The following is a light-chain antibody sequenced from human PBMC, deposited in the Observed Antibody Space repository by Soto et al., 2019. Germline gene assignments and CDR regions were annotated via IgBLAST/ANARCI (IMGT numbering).Light chain of an antibody. CDR2: GAS. Sequence: EIVLTHSPGTLSLSPWERATLSCRASQSVSSSYLAWYQQKPGQAPRLLIYGASSRATGIPDRFSGSGSGTDFTLTISRLEPEDFAVYYCQQYNDNWPTFGQGTKVDIK. CDR3: QQYNDNWPT. J-gene: IGKJ1*01. V-gene: IGKV3-20*01. CDR1: QSVSSSY.